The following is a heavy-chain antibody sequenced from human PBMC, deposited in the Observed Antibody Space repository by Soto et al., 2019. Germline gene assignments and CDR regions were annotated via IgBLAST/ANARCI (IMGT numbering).Heavy chain of an antibody. CDR2: IYWNDDK. D-gene: IGHD3-10*01. V-gene: IGHV2-5*01. CDR3: AHMSVRDASYFHYYGMDV. Sequence: VSGPTLVNPTQTLTLTCTFSGFSLSTNAVGVSWIRQPPGKALEWLALIYWNDDKRYSPSLKSRLTITKDTSKNQVVLIMTSMDPMDTATYYSAHMSVRDASYFHYYGMDVWGQGTTVTVSS. CDR1: GFSLSTNAVG. J-gene: IGHJ6*02.